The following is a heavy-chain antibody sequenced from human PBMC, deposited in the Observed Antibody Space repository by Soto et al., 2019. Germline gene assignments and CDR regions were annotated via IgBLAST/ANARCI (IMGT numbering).Heavy chain of an antibody. CDR3: ARDGATYSDHWYNNYGMDF. CDR2: ITKSSAGI. Sequence: EVQLVESGGGLFRPGGSLRLSCTASGFTFGYYSMNWVRQAPGKGLEWLSSITKSSAGIFKADSVKGSFTIFRDNSKNSLYLQMDSLRVEDTAVYYCARDGATYSDHWYNNYGMDFWGQGTTVTVSS. CDR1: GFTFGYYS. J-gene: IGHJ6*02. D-gene: IGHD5-12*01. V-gene: IGHV3-21*06.